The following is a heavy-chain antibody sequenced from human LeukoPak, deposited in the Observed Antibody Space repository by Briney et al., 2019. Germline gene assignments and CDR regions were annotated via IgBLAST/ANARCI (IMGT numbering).Heavy chain of an antibody. CDR3: ASREYDSSSYYLYYLDY. V-gene: IGHV1-69*04. CDR2: IIPVLDIA. J-gene: IGHJ4*02. Sequence: ASVKVSCKASGGSFSSYAFSWVRQAPGQGLEWMGRIIPVLDIANYAQTFQGRVTITADKSTSTAYIEVSSLRSEDTAVYYCASREYDSSSYYLYYLDYWGQGTLVTVSS. CDR1: GGSFSSYA. D-gene: IGHD3-22*01.